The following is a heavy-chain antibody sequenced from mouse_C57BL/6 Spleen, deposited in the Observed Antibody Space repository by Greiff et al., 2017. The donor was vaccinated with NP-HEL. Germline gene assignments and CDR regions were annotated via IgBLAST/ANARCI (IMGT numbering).Heavy chain of an antibody. CDR2: IDPSDSYT. V-gene: IGHV1-50*01. CDR1: GYTFTSYW. CDR3: ARSRGYLGNYAMDY. Sequence: QVQLQQSGAELVKPGASVKLSCKASGYTFTSYWMQWVKQRPGQGLEWIGEIDPSDSYTNYNQKFKGKATLTVDTSSSTAYMQLSSLTSEDSAVYYCARSRGYLGNYAMDYWGQGTSVTVSS. D-gene: IGHD2-2*01. J-gene: IGHJ4*01.